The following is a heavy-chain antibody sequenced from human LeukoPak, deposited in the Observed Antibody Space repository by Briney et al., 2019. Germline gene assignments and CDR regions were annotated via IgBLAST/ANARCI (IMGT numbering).Heavy chain of an antibody. CDR3: ACGCHSYYFDY. CDR2: VYPGDSDT. V-gene: IGHV5-51*01. CDR1: GYSFTIYW. Sequence: GESLKISCKGSGYSFTIYWIGWVRQMPGKGLEWMGIVYPGDSDTRYSPSFQGQVTISADKSIRTAYLQWSSLKASDTAMYYCACGCHSYYFDYWGQGTLVTVSS. J-gene: IGHJ4*02.